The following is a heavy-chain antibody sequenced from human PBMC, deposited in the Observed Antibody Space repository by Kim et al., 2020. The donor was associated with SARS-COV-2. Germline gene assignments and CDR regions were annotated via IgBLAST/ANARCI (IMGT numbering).Heavy chain of an antibody. J-gene: IGHJ4*02. CDR3: ASLKDRGSSWQE. CDR1: GGSLSSSSYY. CDR2: IYYSGST. Sequence: SETLSLTCAVSGGSLSSSSYYWGWIRQPPGKGLEWIGSIYYSGSTYYNPSLKSRVTISVDTSKNQFSLKLSSVTAADTAVYYCASLKDRGSSWQEWGQGTLVTVSS. D-gene: IGHD6-13*01. V-gene: IGHV4-39*01.